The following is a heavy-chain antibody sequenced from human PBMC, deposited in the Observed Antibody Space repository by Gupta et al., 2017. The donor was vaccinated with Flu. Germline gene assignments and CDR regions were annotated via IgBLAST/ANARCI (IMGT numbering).Heavy chain of an antibody. Sequence: HWGRQAPGKGLEWVSIIWYDGSKKYYADSVQGRFTISRDNSKNTMYREMNNVRVEDTAVYYCARASPVTTSDFYFFYYMDVWGSGTAVTVSS. CDR3: ARASPVTTSDFYFFYYMDV. CDR2: IWYDGSKK. V-gene: IGHV3-33*01. D-gene: IGHD4-17*01. J-gene: IGHJ6*03.